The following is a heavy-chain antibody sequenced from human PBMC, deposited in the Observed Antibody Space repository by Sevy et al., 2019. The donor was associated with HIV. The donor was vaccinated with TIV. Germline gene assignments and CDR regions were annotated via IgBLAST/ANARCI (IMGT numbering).Heavy chain of an antibody. CDR3: ARGPGDYYGSGSPPGGAFDI. CDR2: ISYDGSNK. V-gene: IGHV3-30-3*01. Sequence: GGSLRLSCAASGFTFSSYVMHWVRQAPGKGLEWVAVISYDGSNKYYADSVKGRFTISRDNSKNTLYLQMNSLRAEDTAVYYCARGPGDYYGSGSPPGGAFDIWGQGTMVTVSS. D-gene: IGHD3-10*01. J-gene: IGHJ3*02. CDR1: GFTFSSYV.